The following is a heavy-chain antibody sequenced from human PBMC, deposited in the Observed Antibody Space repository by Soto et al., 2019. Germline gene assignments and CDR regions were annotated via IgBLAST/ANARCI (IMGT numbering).Heavy chain of an antibody. Sequence: RGSLRLSCAASGFTFSSYAMSWVRQAPGKGLEWVSAISGSGGSTYYADSVKGRFTISRDNSKNTLYLQMNSLRAEDTAVYYCAKDPLSSGSEGDYWGQGTLVTVSS. V-gene: IGHV3-23*01. D-gene: IGHD3-22*01. CDR3: AKDPLSSGSEGDY. CDR2: ISGSGGST. J-gene: IGHJ4*02. CDR1: GFTFSSYA.